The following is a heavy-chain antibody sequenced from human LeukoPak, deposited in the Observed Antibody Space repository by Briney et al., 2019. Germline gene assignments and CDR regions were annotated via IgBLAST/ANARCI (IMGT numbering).Heavy chain of an antibody. Sequence: ASVKVSCKVSGGTFSSYAISWVRQAPGQGLEWMGGIIPIFGTANYAQKFQGRVTITADESKSTAYMELSSLRSEDTAVYYCARDWWSFGGWDIVVVPASSEYGMDVWGQGTTVTVSS. CDR2: IIPIFGTA. CDR3: ARDWWSFGGWDIVVVPASSEYGMDV. V-gene: IGHV1-69*13. CDR1: GGTFSSYA. D-gene: IGHD2-2*01. J-gene: IGHJ6*02.